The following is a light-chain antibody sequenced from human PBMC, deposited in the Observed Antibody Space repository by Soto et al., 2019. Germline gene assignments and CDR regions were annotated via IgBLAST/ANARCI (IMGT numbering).Light chain of an antibody. J-gene: IGKJ5*01. CDR1: QGISNF. CDR3: QKYSSVIT. V-gene: IGKV1-27*01. Sequence: DIPMTQSPSSLSASVGDRVTITCRASQGISNFLAWHQQKPGKVPKLLISAASTLQSGVPSRFSGSGSGTDFTLTITSLQPEDVATYYCQKYSSVITFGQGTRLEIK. CDR2: AAS.